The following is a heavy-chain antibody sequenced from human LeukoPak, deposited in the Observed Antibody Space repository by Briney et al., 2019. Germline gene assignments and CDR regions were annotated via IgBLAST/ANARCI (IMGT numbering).Heavy chain of an antibody. Sequence: PGGSLRLSCAASGFTFSSYAISWVRQAPGKGLEWVSAISGSGGSTYYADSVKGRFTISRDNSKNTLYLQMNSLRAEDTAVYYCAKGEYDYYYGMDVWGQGTTVTVSS. CDR3: AKGEYDYYYGMDV. D-gene: IGHD6-6*01. J-gene: IGHJ6*02. CDR1: GFTFSSYA. V-gene: IGHV3-23*01. CDR2: ISGSGGST.